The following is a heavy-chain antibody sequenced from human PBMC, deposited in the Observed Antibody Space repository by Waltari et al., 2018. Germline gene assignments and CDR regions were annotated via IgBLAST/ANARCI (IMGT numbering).Heavy chain of an antibody. D-gene: IGHD6-13*01. Sequence: QVQLQESGPGLVKPSETLSLTCTVSGYSISSGYYWGWIRQPPGKGLEWIGSIYHSGSTYYNPSLKSRVTISVDTSKNQFSLKLSSVTAADTAVYYCARDRRDIAAAVLLPFDYWGQGTLVTVSS. CDR3: ARDRRDIAAAVLLPFDY. CDR1: GYSISSGYY. CDR2: IYHSGST. J-gene: IGHJ4*02. V-gene: IGHV4-38-2*02.